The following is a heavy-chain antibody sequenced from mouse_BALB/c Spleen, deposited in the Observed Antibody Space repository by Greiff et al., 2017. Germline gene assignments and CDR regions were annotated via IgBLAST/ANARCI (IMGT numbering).Heavy chain of an antibody. Sequence: VQLQQSGAELMKPGASVKISCKATGYTFSSYWIEWVKQRPGHGLEWIGAILPGSGSTNYNEKFKGKATFTADTSSNTVYMQLSSLSSEDSAVYYSGRERSLTGYFDYWGQGTTLTVSS. J-gene: IGHJ2*01. CDR1: GYTFSSYW. V-gene: IGHV1-9*01. D-gene: IGHD4-1*01. CDR3: GRERSLTGYFDY. CDR2: ILPGSGST.